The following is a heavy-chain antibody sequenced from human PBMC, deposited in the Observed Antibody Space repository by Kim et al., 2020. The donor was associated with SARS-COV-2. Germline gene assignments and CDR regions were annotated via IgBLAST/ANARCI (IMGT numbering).Heavy chain of an antibody. CDR3: ATKTPKYSGSYQPVDYYYYGMDV. D-gene: IGHD1-26*01. J-gene: IGHJ6*02. CDR2: IYSGGST. V-gene: IGHV3-53*01. Sequence: GGSLRLSCAASGFTVSSNYMSWVRQAPGKGLEWVSVIYSGGSTYYADSVKGRFTISRDNSKNTLYLQMNSLRAEDTAVYYCATKTPKYSGSYQPVDYYYYGMDVWGQGTTVTVSS. CDR1: GFTVSSNY.